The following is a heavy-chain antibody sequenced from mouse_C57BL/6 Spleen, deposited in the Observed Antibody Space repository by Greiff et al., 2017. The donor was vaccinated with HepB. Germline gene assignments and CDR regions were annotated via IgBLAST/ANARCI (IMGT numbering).Heavy chain of an antibody. CDR2: IRNKANGYTT. J-gene: IGHJ4*01. D-gene: IGHD2-5*01. V-gene: IGHV7-3*01. CDR3: ARSAYYSNLYAMDY. CDR1: GFTFTDYY. Sequence: EVQGVESGGGLVQPGGSLSLSCAASGFTFTDYYMSWVRQPPGKALEWLGFIRNKANGYTTEYSASVKGRFTISRDNSQSILYLQMNALRAEDSATYYCARSAYYSNLYAMDYWGQGTSVTVSS.